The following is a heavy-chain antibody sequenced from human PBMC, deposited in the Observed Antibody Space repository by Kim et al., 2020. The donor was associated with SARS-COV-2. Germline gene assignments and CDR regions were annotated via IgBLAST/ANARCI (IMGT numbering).Heavy chain of an antibody. D-gene: IGHD6-13*01. Sequence: SETLSLTCTVSGGSISSGGYYWSWIRQHPGKGLEWIGYIYYSGSTYYNPSLKSRVTISVDTSKNQFSLKLSSVTAADTAVYYCARGGSSWTRPPFDYWGQGTLVTVSS. CDR2: IYYSGST. V-gene: IGHV4-31*03. CDR1: GGSISSGGYY. CDR3: ARGGSSWTRPPFDY. J-gene: IGHJ4*02.